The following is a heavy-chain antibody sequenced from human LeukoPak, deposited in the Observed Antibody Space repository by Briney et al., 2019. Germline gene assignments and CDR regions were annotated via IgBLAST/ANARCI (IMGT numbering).Heavy chain of an antibody. D-gene: IGHD3-10*01. CDR2: IKSKTDGGTT. CDR1: GFTFSNAW. Sequence: GGSLRLSCAASGFTFSNAWMSWVRQAPGKGLEWVGRIKSKTDGGTTDYAAPVKGRFTISRDNSKNTLYLQMNSLRAEDTAVYYCAKTERFGEGLTDYWGQGTLVTVSS. J-gene: IGHJ4*02. V-gene: IGHV3-15*01. CDR3: AKTERFGEGLTDY.